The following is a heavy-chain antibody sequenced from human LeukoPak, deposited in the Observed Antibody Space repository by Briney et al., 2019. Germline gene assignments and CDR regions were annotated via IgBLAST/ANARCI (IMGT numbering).Heavy chain of an antibody. CDR3: AKDRQLVPLYYFDY. D-gene: IGHD6-6*01. J-gene: IGHJ4*02. Sequence: HTGRSLRLSCAASGFTFDDYAMHWVRHAPGKGLEWVSGISWNSGSIGYADSVKGRFTISRDNAKNSLYLQMNSLRAEDTALYYCAKDRQLVPLYYFDYWGQGTLVTVSS. CDR1: GFTFDDYA. CDR2: ISWNSGSI. V-gene: IGHV3-9*01.